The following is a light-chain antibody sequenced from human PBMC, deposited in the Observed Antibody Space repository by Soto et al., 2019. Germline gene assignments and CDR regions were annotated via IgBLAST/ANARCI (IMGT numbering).Light chain of an antibody. J-gene: IGKJ4*01. CDR1: QSISSN. CDR3: QQYDDWLRLT. CDR2: AAS. V-gene: IGKV3-15*01. Sequence: EIVMTQSPATLSVSPGERATLSCRASQSISSNLAWYQQTPGQAPSLLIYAASIRATGIPARFSGSGSGTEFNLTISSLQSEDFAVYFCQQYDDWLRLTFGGGTKVDI.